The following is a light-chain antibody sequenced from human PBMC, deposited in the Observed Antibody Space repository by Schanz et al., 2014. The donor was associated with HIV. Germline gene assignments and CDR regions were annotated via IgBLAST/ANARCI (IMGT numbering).Light chain of an antibody. V-gene: IGLV2-11*01. CDR2: DVS. J-gene: IGLJ3*02. Sequence: QSALTQPRSVSGSPGQSVTISCTGTSSDVGGYNYVSWYQQHPGKAPKLMIYDVSKRPSGVPDRFSGSKSGTAASLAITGLQADDEADYYCGTWDSSLSVWVFGGGTKVTVL. CDR3: GTWDSSLSVWV. CDR1: SSDVGGYNY.